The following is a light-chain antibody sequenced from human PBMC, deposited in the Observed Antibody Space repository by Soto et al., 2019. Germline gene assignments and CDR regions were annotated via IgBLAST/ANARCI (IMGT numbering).Light chain of an antibody. J-gene: IGKJ5*01. CDR2: DTS. CDR3: QQYGTSEII. V-gene: IGKV2-30*01. Sequence: DVVMTQSPLSLPVTLGQPASISCRSSQSLVSSRGDIYLHWFQQRPGRSPRRLIYDTSSRASGIPDRFSGSGSGTDFTLTISRLETEDFAVFYCQQYGTSEIIFGQGTRLEIK. CDR1: QSLVSSRGDIY.